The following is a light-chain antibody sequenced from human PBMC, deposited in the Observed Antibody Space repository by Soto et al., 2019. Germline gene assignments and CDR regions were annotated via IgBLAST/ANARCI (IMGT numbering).Light chain of an antibody. CDR1: QSISSW. CDR2: DAS. Sequence: DIQIAPSPSHLSSSVGDRVTITFRASQSISSWLAWYQQKPGKAPKLLIYDASSLESGVPSRFSGSGSGTEFTLTISSLQPDDFATYYCQQYNSYSTFGQGTRLEIK. V-gene: IGKV1-5*01. J-gene: IGKJ5*01. CDR3: QQYNSYST.